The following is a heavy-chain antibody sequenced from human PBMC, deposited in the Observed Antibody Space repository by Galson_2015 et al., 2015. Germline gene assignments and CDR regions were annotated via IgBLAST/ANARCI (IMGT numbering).Heavy chain of an antibody. J-gene: IGHJ4*02. CDR3: AHTFWSGHYYFDY. Sequence: SLRLSCAASGFTFSSYAMGWVRQAPGKGLEWVSVIGGSGVTTYYAESVKGRFTISRDNSKNTLYLQMNGLRAEDTAIYYCAHTFWSGHYYFDYWGQGTLSPSPQ. V-gene: IGHV3-23*01. CDR2: IGGSGVTT. CDR1: GFTFSSYA. D-gene: IGHD3-3*01.